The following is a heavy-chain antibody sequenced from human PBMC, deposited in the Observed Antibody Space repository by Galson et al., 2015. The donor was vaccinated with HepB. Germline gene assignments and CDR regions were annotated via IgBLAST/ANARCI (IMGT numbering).Heavy chain of an antibody. CDR3: ARDYFDGGDFGSGDYYMDA. CDR2: LYWDDDK. D-gene: IGHD3/OR15-3a*01. J-gene: IGHJ6*03. V-gene: IGHV2-5*02. CDR1: GFSLSASGVG. Sequence: PALVKPTQTLTLTCTLSGFSLSASGVGVAWIRQPPGRALEWLGVLYWDDDKRYSSSLRSRLTITTDASKTQVVLTMTNVDPVDTATCYCARDYFDGGDFGSGDYYMDAWSKRTMDSVSS.